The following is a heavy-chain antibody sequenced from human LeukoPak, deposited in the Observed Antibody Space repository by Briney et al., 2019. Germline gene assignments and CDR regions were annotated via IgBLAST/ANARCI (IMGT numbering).Heavy chain of an antibody. CDR3: ARPHGGPYAFDI. J-gene: IGHJ3*02. CDR1: GGSISSYY. D-gene: IGHD3-10*01. Sequence: PSETLSLTCTVSGGSISSYYWSWIRQPPGKGLEWIGYIYDSGSTNYNPSLKSRVTISVDTSKNQLSLKLTSVTAADTAVYYCARPHGGPYAFDIWGQGTMVTVSS. CDR2: IYDSGST. V-gene: IGHV4-59*01.